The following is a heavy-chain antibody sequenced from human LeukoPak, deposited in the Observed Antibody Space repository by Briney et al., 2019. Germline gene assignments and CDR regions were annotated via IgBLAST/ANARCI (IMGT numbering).Heavy chain of an antibody. CDR1: GGSISSYY. D-gene: IGHD3-10*01. CDR3: ARHGPYYCLDY. J-gene: IGHJ4*02. V-gene: IGHV4-59*08. Sequence: SETLSLTCTVSGGSISSYYWSWIRQPPGKGLEWIGYIYYSGSTNYNPSLKSRVTISVDTSKNQFSLKLSSVTAADTAVYYCARHGPYYCLDYWGQGTLVTVSS. CDR2: IYYSGST.